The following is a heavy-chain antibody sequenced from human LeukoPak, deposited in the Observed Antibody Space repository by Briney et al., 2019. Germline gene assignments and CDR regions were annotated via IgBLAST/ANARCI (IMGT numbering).Heavy chain of an antibody. CDR1: GFSFSSYS. D-gene: IGHD4-17*01. CDR3: ARWYDYGDYVSSYYYYYMDV. V-gene: IGHV3-48*01. J-gene: IGHJ6*03. Sequence: GGSLRLSCAASGFSFSSYSMNWVRQAPGRGLEWVSYITSSSSTIYYADSVKGRFTISRDNAKNSLYLQMNSLRAEDTAVYYCARWYDYGDYVSSYYYYYMDVWGKGTTVTVSS. CDR2: ITSSSSTI.